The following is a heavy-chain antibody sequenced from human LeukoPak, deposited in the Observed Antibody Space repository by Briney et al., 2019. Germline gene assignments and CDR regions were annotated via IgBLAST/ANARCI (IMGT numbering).Heavy chain of an antibody. CDR2: IYHSGST. CDR1: GGSISSGGYS. D-gene: IGHD1-26*01. CDR3: ARVGADNAFDI. Sequence: SETLSLTCAVSGGSISSGGYSWSWIRQPPGKGLEWIGYIYHSGSTNYNPSLKSRVTISVDRSKNQFSLKLSSVTAADTAVYYCARVGADNAFDIWGQGTMVTVSS. J-gene: IGHJ3*02. V-gene: IGHV4-30-2*01.